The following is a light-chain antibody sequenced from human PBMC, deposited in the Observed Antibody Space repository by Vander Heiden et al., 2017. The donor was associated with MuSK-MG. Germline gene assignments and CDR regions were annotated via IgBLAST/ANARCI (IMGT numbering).Light chain of an antibody. CDR3: ARFVFSDIWV. V-gene: IGLV8-61*01. CDR2: STN. CDR1: SGSVSHTYY. J-gene: IGLJ3*02. Sequence: QTVVPQEPSLSVSPGGPVTLTCGFNSGSVSHTYYHSWYQQTPGQAPRALIYSTNSRSAGVSDRFSGSILGNKAALTITGAQPDDESDYYCARFVFSDIWVFGGGTKLTVL.